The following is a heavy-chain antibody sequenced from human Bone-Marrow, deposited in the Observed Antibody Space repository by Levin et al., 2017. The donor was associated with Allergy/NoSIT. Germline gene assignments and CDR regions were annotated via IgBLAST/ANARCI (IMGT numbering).Heavy chain of an antibody. CDR1: NGSVNNNLYY. Sequence: KTSETLSLTCNVSNGSVNNNLYYWAWIRQPPGTGLEWIGSIFFSGSTYYNPSLTSRVSISVDTPENQFSLKLISVTAADAAVYYCARLGYSGGKNWFGPWGQGTLVTVSS. CDR2: IFFSGST. V-gene: IGHV4-39*01. CDR3: ARLGYSGGKNWFGP. D-gene: IGHD5-12*01. J-gene: IGHJ5*02.